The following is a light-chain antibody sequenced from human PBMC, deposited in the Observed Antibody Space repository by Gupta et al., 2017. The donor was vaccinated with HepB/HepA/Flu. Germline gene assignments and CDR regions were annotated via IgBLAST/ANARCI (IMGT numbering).Light chain of an antibody. CDR3: GSWDTSLNSGV. CDR2: ENH. CDR1: TSNIENNY. V-gene: IGLV1-51*01. J-gene: IGLJ2*01. Sequence: QSVLTQPPQVSATLGQTVALSCPGGTSNIENNYVSWYQQLPGTAPKLLIYENHNRPSGIPDRFSGSKSGASATLDISGLQPGDEALYYCGSWDTSLNSGVFGGGTKVTVL.